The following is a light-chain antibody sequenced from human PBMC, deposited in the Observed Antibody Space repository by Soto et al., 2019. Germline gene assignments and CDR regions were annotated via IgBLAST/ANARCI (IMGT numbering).Light chain of an antibody. Sequence: EIVMTQSPATLSVSPGERATLSCRASQSVSSSYLAWYQQKPGQAPRLLIYDASNRATGIPARFSGSGSGTDFTLTISSLEPEDFAVYYCQHRNSRPFTFGPGTKVDIK. J-gene: IGKJ3*01. CDR3: QHRNSRPFT. V-gene: IGKV3D-20*02. CDR2: DAS. CDR1: QSVSSSY.